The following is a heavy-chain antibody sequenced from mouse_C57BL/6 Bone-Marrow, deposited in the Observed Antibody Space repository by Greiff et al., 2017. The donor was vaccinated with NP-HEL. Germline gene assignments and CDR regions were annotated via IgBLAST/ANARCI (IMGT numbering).Heavy chain of an antibody. CDR3: ARWLWDY. CDR1: GYTFTDYY. D-gene: IGHD2-2*01. J-gene: IGHJ2*01. V-gene: IGHV1-19*01. Sequence: EVQVVESGPVLVKPGASVKMSCKASGYTFTDYYMNWVKQSHGKSLEWIGVINPYNGGTSYNQKFKGKATLTVDKSSSTAYMELNSLTSEDSAVYYCARWLWDYWGQGTTLTVSS. CDR2: INPYNGGT.